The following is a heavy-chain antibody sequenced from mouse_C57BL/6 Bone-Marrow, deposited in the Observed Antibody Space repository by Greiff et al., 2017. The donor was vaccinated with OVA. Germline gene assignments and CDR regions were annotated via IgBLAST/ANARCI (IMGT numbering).Heavy chain of an antibody. J-gene: IGHJ4*01. CDR1: GYPFTEYT. Sequence: QLQQSGAELVKPGASVKLSCKASGYPFTEYTIHWVKQRSGQGLEWIGWFYPGSGSIKYNENFKDKATLTADQSSSTVYMELSRLTYEDSAVYFGARDGDGYYAMDYWGQGTSVTVSS. V-gene: IGHV1-62-2*01. CDR3: ARDGDGYYAMDY. D-gene: IGHD2-3*01. CDR2: FYPGSGSI.